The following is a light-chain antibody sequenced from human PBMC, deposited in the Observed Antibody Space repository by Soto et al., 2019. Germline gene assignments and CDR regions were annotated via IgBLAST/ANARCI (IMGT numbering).Light chain of an antibody. V-gene: IGKV1-39*01. Sequence: DTQMTQSPSSLSASVGDRVTMTCRASQMIDTSLNWYQQKPGKVPKLLIYAANTLQSGVPSRFSGSGSGTEFTLTITTLQPEDFATYYCQQSYSSPAIVFGPGTKVD. CDR3: QQSYSSPAIV. J-gene: IGKJ3*01. CDR1: QMIDTS. CDR2: AAN.